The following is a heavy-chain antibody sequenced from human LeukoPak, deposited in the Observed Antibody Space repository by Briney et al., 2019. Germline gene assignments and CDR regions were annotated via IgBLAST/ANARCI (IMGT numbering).Heavy chain of an antibody. CDR2: MNPNSGNT. CDR3: ARATFSSGWYGAWFDP. CDR1: GYTFTSYV. D-gene: IGHD6-19*01. J-gene: IGHJ5*02. V-gene: IGHV1-8*01. Sequence: VKVSCMASGYTFTSYVINWVRQATGPGVEWMGWMNPNSGNTGNAQKFQGRVTMTRNTSISTDYMELSSLRSEDTVVYYCARATFSSGWYGAWFDPWGQGTLVTVSS.